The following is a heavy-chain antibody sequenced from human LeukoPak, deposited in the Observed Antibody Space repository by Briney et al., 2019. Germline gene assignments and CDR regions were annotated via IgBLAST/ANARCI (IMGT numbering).Heavy chain of an antibody. J-gene: IGHJ4*02. CDR1: GFTFSSYG. V-gene: IGHV3-30*03. CDR2: ILYDGTNQ. D-gene: IGHD4-17*01. Sequence: PGRSLRLSCAASGFTFSSYGMHWVRQAPGKGLEWVAVILYDGTNQYYADSVKGRFTTSRDNSRNTLYLQMNSLKVEDTAVYYCARDFRDYRDYVAYFDSWGQGTLVTVSS. CDR3: ARDFRDYRDYVAYFDS.